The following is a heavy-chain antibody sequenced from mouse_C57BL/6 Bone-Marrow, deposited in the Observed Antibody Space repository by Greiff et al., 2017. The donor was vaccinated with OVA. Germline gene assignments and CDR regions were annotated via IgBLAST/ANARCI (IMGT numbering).Heavy chain of an antibody. J-gene: IGHJ2*01. Sequence: QVQLQQPGAELVMPGASVKLSCKASGYTFTSYWMHWVKQRPGQGLEWIGEIDPSDSYTNSNQKFKGKSTLTVDKSSSTAYMQLSSMTSEDSAVYYCARTRFYFDYWGQGTTLTVSS. CDR2: IDPSDSYT. CDR1: GYTFTSYW. V-gene: IGHV1-69*01. CDR3: ARTRFYFDY.